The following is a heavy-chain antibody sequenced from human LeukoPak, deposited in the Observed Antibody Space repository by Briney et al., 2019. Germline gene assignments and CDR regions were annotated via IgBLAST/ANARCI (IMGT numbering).Heavy chain of an antibody. V-gene: IGHV4-59*01. CDR2: VNYGGST. D-gene: IGHD2-2*01. Sequence: PSETLSLTCTFSGGSISTYYWSWIRQPPGKGLEWIGYVNYGGSTNSNPSLKSRVTISIDTSKNQFSLKLTSVTTADTAIYYCARSPPNPRYCSSSSCPYYVDYWGQGTLVTVSS. J-gene: IGHJ4*02. CDR3: ARSPPNPRYCSSSSCPYYVDY. CDR1: GGSISTYY.